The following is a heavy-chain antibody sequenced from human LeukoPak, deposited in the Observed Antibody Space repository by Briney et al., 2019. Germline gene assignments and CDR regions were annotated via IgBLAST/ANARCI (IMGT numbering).Heavy chain of an antibody. CDR2: INPNSGVT. CDR1: GYSFTDYY. Sequence: ASVKVSCKTSGYSFTDYYLHWVRQAPGQGLEWMGWINPNSGVTNSAQHLQGRVTMTRDTSITTVYMEVNWLTSDDTAIYYCARADRLHGGPYLIGPWGQGTLVTVSS. D-gene: IGHD3-16*01. V-gene: IGHV1-2*02. CDR3: ARADRLHGGPYLIGP. J-gene: IGHJ5*02.